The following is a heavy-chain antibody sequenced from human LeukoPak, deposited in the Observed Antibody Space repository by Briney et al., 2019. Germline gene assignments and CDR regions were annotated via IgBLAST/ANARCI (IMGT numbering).Heavy chain of an antibody. J-gene: IGHJ4*02. CDR3: AKLVGGSYGFSRLDY. CDR1: GGSFSGYY. CDR2: INHSGST. D-gene: IGHD1-26*01. Sequence: SETLSLTCAVYGGSFSGYYWSWIRQPPGKGLEWIGEINHSGSTNYNPSLKSRVTISVDTSKNQFSLKLSSLTAEDTAVYYCAKLVGGSYGFSRLDYWGQGTLVTVSS. V-gene: IGHV4-34*01.